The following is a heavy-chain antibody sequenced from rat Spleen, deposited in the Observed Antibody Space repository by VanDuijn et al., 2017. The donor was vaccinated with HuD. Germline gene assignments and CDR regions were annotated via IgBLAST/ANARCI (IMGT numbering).Heavy chain of an antibody. CDR1: GFTFDDFY. CDR3: TRDRILRSTGFDY. Sequence: EVQLVESGGGLVQPGRSLKVSCAASGFTFDDFYMAWVRQAPTKGLEWVASINYDGSSTYYRDSVKGRFSISRDNAKSSLYLQMDSLRSEDTAPYYCTRDRILRSTGFDYWGQGVMVTVSS. J-gene: IGHJ2*01. D-gene: IGHD1-6*01. V-gene: IGHV5-20*01. CDR2: INYDGSST.